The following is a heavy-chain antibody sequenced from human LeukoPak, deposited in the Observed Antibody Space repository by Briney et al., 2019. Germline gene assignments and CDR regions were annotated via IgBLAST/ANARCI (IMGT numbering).Heavy chain of an antibody. J-gene: IGHJ4*02. CDR3: EKAAYDIPDY. V-gene: IGHV3-23*01. D-gene: IGHD3-9*01. CDR1: GFTFSSYA. CDR2: ISGSGGST. Sequence: GRSLRLSCAASGFTFSSYAMSWVRQAPGKGLEWVSAISGSGGSTYYADSVKGRFTISRDNSKNTLYLQMNSLRAEDTAVYFSEKAAYDIPDYWGQGTLVTVSS.